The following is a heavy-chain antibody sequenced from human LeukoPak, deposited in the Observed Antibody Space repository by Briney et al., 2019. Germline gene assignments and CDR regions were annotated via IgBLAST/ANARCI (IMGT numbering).Heavy chain of an antibody. J-gene: IGHJ4*02. CDR2: FDPEDGEA. Sequence: GASVKVSCKVSGYTLTEISMHWVRQGPGKGLEWMGGFDPEDGEAIYAQKFQGRVTMTEDTSTDTAYMELSSLRSEDTAVYYCATDPMGGYSYGYYIWGQGTLVTVSS. CDR3: ATDPMGGYSYGYYI. V-gene: IGHV1-24*01. CDR1: GYTLTEIS. D-gene: IGHD5-18*01.